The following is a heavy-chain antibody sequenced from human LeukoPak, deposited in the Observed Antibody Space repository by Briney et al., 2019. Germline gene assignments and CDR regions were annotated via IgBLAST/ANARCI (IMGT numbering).Heavy chain of an antibody. CDR3: ARGVYIAAAQYGY. V-gene: IGHV4-59*01. J-gene: IGHJ4*02. CDR1: GGSISSYY. D-gene: IGHD6-13*01. Sequence: SETLSLTCTVAGGSISSYYWSWIRQPPGKVLEWIGYIYYSGTTNYNPSLKSRVTISVDTSKNQFSLKLSSVTAADTAVYYCARGVYIAAAQYGYWGRGTLVTVSS. CDR2: IYYSGTT.